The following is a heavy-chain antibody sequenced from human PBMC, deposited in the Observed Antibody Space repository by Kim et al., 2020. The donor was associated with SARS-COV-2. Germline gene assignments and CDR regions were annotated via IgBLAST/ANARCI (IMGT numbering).Heavy chain of an antibody. D-gene: IGHD3-10*01. CDR3: ARGQRYYGSGSYYNDY. CDR2: INHSGST. V-gene: IGHV4-34*01. Sequence: SETLSLTCAVYGGSFSGYYWSWIRQPPGKGLEWIGEINHSGSTNYNPSLKSRVTISVDTSKNQFSLKLSSVTAADTAVYYCARGQRYYGSGSYYNDYWGQGTLVTVSS. CDR1: GGSFSGYY. J-gene: IGHJ4*02.